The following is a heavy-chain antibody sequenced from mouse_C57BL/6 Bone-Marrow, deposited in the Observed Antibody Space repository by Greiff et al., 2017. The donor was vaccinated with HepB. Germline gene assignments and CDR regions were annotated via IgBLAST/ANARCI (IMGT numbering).Heavy chain of an antibody. CDR1: GYTFTDYY. V-gene: IGHV1-75*01. CDR3: ARVWLLPYWYFDV. CDR2: IFPGSGST. J-gene: IGHJ1*03. D-gene: IGHD2-3*01. Sequence: VKLMESGPELVKPGASVKISCKASGYTFTDYYINWVKQRPGQGLEWIGWIFPGSGSTYYNEKFKGKASLTVDKSSSTAYMLLSSLTSEDSAVYFCARVWLLPYWYFDVWGTGTTVTVSS.